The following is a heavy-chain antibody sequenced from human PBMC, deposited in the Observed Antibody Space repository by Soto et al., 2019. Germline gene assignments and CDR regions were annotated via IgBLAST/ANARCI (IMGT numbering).Heavy chain of an antibody. D-gene: IGHD6-19*01. Sequence: GGSLRLSCAASGFTFSSFSLHWVRQAPGKGLEWLALISYDGSTKYNADSVKGRFTVSRDNSNNTLYLQLSSLRPEDTAVYYCARTTTVAGTPEFDYWGQGTLVTVSS. CDR3: ARTTTVAGTPEFDY. V-gene: IGHV3-30-3*01. CDR1: GFTFSSFS. J-gene: IGHJ4*02. CDR2: ISYDGSTK.